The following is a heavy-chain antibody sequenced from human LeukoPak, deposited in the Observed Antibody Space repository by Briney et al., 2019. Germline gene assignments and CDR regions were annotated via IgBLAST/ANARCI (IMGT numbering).Heavy chain of an antibody. J-gene: IGHJ4*02. CDR3: AKQFDYGDYYFDY. CDR2: IRYDGSNK. D-gene: IGHD4-17*01. V-gene: IGHV3-30*02. Sequence: GGSLRLSCAASGFTFSSYGMHWVRQAPGKGLEWVAFIRYDGSNKYYADSVKGRFTISRDNSKNTLYLQMNSLRAEDTAVYYCAKQFDYGDYYFDYWGQGTLVTVSS. CDR1: GFTFSSYG.